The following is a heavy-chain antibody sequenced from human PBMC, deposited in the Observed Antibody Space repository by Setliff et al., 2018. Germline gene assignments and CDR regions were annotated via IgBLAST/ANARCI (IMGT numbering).Heavy chain of an antibody. CDR3: AIIRPDSSGYYWIFDY. V-gene: IGHV1-69*13. J-gene: IGHJ4*02. CDR1: GGTFSSYG. D-gene: IGHD3-22*01. Sequence: ASVKVSCKASGGTFSSYGISWVRQAPGQGLEWMGGIIPIFGTANYAQKFQGRVTITADESTSTAYMELSSLRSEDTTLYYCAIIRPDSSGYYWIFDYWGQGTLVTVSS. CDR2: IIPIFGTA.